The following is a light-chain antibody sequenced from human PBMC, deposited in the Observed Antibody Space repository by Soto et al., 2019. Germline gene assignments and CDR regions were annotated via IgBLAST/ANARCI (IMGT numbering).Light chain of an antibody. J-gene: IGKJ1*01. CDR2: AAT. CDR1: QRINNY. V-gene: IGKV1-39*01. CDR3: HQSYSLPVA. Sequence: DIQMTQSPSALSASVGDRATITCRASQRINNYLNWYQQKPGKAPKLLIYAATSLQSGVPSRFTGSGSGTDFTLTISSLQPEDFATYYCHQSYSLPVAFGQGTKVEIK.